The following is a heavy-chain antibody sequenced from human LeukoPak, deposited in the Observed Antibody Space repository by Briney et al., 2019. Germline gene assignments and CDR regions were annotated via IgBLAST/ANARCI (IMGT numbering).Heavy chain of an antibody. V-gene: IGHV1-24*01. CDR1: GYTLTELS. CDR3: AGSTSHTNWFDP. D-gene: IGHD2-2*01. CDR2: FDPEDGET. J-gene: IGHJ5*02. Sequence: GASVKVSCKVSGYTLTELSMHWVRQAPGKGLEWMGGFDPEDGETIYAQKFQGRVTMTRDMSTSTVYMELSSLRSEDTAVYYCAGSTSHTNWFDPWGQGTLVTVSS.